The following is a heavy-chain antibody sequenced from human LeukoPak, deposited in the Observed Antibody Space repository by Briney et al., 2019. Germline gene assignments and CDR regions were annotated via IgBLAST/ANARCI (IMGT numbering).Heavy chain of an antibody. CDR2: IYYSGRT. V-gene: IGHV4-59*01. J-gene: IGHJ4*02. Sequence: SETLSLTCTVSGGSISTYYWSWIRQPPGKGLEWIGYIYYSGRTNYNPSLKSQVTISVDTSKNQFSLKLSSVTAADTAVYYCARGGPPTVTRFDYWGQGTLVTVSS. CDR3: ARGGPPTVTRFDY. D-gene: IGHD4-17*01. CDR1: GGSISTYY.